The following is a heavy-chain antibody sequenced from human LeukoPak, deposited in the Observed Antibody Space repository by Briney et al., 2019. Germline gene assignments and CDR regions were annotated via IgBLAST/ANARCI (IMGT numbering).Heavy chain of an antibody. CDR2: ISGSGGST. J-gene: IGHJ4*02. D-gene: IGHD6-13*01. V-gene: IGHV3-23*01. CDR1: GFTFSSYA. CDR3: AKDRGAAAVNDY. Sequence: GGSLRLSCAASGFTFSSYAMSWVRQAPGKGLEWVSAISGSGGSTYYADSVKSRFTISRDNPKNTLYLQMNSLRAEDTAVYYCAKDRGAAAVNDYWGQGTLVTVSS.